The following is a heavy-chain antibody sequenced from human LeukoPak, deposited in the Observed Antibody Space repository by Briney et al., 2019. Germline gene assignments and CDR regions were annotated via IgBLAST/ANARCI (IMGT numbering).Heavy chain of an antibody. CDR1: GGSISSSSYY. CDR3: ARVGCSGGSCYLVHYFDY. D-gene: IGHD2-15*01. Sequence: KASETLSLTCTVSGGSISSSSYYWGWIRQPPGKGLEWIGSIYYSGSTYYNPSLKSRVTISVDTSKNQFSLKLSSVTAADTAVYYCARVGCSGGSCYLVHYFDYWGQGTLVTVSS. V-gene: IGHV4-39*07. J-gene: IGHJ4*02. CDR2: IYYSGST.